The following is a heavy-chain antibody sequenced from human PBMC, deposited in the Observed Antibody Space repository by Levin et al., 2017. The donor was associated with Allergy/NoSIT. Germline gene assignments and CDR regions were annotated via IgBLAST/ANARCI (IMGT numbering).Heavy chain of an antibody. D-gene: IGHD2-8*02. CDR3: ARVVQGYCTGGVCRIDY. CDR2: ISAYNGNT. V-gene: IGHV1-18*01. CDR1: GYTFTSYG. J-gene: IGHJ4*02. Sequence: KTGGSLRLSCKASGYTFTSYGISWVRQAPGQGLEWMGWISAYNGNTNYAQKLQGRVTMTTDTSTSTAYMELRSLRSDDTAVYYCARVVQGYCTGGVCRIDYWGQGTLVTVSS.